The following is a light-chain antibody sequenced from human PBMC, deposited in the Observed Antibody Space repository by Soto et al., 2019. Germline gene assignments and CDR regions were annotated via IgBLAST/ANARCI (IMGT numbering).Light chain of an antibody. CDR2: XAS. V-gene: IGKV1-5*03. J-gene: IGKJ1*01. CDR1: QSFRDW. CDR3: QQYDTYWS. Sequence: IHMTQSPSTLSASLGDRVTMAXRARQSFRDWVAWYHLKPGQATKXXFYXASSLDSGVPSSFSGSGCGTEFTITISSLEPDDLATYCCQQYDTYWSFGQGTKVDIK.